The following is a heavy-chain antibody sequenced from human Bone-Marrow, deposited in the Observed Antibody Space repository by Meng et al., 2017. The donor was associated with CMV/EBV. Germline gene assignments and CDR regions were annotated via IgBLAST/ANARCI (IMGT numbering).Heavy chain of an antibody. J-gene: IGHJ6*02. Sequence: GGSLRLSCAASGFTFSSYWMSWVRQAPGKGLEWVANIKQDGSEKYYVDSVKGRFTISRDNAKNSLYLQMNSLRAEDTAVYYCARRYCSSTSCYEDYYYYYYGMDVWGQGTTVTASS. V-gene: IGHV3-7*01. CDR2: IKQDGSEK. D-gene: IGHD2-2*01. CDR3: ARRYCSSTSCYEDYYYYYYGMDV. CDR1: GFTFSSYW.